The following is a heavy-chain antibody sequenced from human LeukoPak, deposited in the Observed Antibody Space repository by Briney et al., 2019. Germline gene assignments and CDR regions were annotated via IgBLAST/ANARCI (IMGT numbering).Heavy chain of an antibody. Sequence: ASVKVSCKASGYTFTSYAMNWVRQAPGQGLEWMGWINTNTGNPTYAQGFTGRFVFSLDTSVSTAYLQISSLKAEDTAVYYCARARYCSGGSCSHHYYYGMDVWGQGTTVTVSS. CDR2: INTNTGNP. V-gene: IGHV7-4-1*02. CDR3: ARARYCSGGSCSHHYYYGMDV. CDR1: GYTFTSYA. D-gene: IGHD2-15*01. J-gene: IGHJ6*02.